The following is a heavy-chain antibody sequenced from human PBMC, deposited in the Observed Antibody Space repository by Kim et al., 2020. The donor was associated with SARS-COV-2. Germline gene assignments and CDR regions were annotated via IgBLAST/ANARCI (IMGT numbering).Heavy chain of an antibody. CDR3: SKDIYYDCNGYY. CDR1: GFTFSSYA. J-gene: IGHJ6*01. Sequence: GGSLRLSCAASGFTFSSYAMSWVRQAPGQGLEWCSAISGSGGSTYYADYVKGRFIISGDKSKNTLYLLMNILRAEDTAVYYCSKDIYYDCNGYY. V-gene: IGHV3-23*01. CDR2: ISGSGGST. D-gene: IGHD3-22*01.